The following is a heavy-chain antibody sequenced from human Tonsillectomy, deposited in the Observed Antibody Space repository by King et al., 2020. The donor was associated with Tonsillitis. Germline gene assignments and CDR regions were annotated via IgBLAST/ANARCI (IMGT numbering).Heavy chain of an antibody. J-gene: IGHJ6*03. Sequence: VQLVESGGGLVQPGGSLRLSCAASGFTFSSYWMSWVRQAPGKGLEWVANIKQDGSERYYVDSVKGRFTISRDSANNSLFLQMNSLRAEDTAVYYCAMEHRTAWGIYYFYYMDVWGKGTTVTVSS. CDR1: GFTFSSYW. D-gene: IGHD3-16*01. CDR2: IKQDGSER. CDR3: AMEHRTAWGIYYFYYMDV. V-gene: IGHV3-7*04.